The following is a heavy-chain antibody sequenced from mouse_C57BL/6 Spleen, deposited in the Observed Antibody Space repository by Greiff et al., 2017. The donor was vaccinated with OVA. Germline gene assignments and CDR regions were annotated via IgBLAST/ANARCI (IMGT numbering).Heavy chain of an antibody. Sequence: QVQLQQPGPELVKPGASVKLSCKASGYTFTSYWMHWVKQRPGQGLEWIGNINPSNGGTNYNEKFKSKATLTVDKSSSTAYMQLSSLTSEDSAVYYCARGHGSSLAWFAYWGQGTLVTVSA. CDR2: INPSNGGT. CDR3: ARGHGSSLAWFAY. J-gene: IGHJ3*01. CDR1: GYTFTSYW. V-gene: IGHV1-53*01. D-gene: IGHD1-1*01.